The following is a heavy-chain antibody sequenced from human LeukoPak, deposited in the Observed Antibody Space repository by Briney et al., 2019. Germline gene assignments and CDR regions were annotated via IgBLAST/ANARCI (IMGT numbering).Heavy chain of an antibody. D-gene: IGHD2-2*01. J-gene: IGHJ3*02. CDR1: GGSFSGYY. CDR2: INHSGST. CDR3: ARHHPDIVVVPAEAFDI. V-gene: IGHV4-34*01. Sequence: PSETLSLTCAVYGGSFSGYYWGWIRQPPGKGLEWIGEINHSGSTNYNPSLKSRVTISVDTSKNQFSLKLSSVTAADTAVYYCARHHPDIVVVPAEAFDIWGQGTMVTVSS.